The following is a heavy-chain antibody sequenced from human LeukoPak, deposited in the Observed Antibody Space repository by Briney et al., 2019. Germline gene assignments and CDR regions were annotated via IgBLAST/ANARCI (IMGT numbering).Heavy chain of an antibody. Sequence: GGSLRLSCAASGFTFSSYGMHWVRQAPGKGLEWVAVIWYDGSNKYYADSVKGRFTITRDNSKNTLYLQMNSLRAEDTAVYYCARDFLLSPGSIDIWGQGTMVTVSS. CDR1: GFTFSSYG. V-gene: IGHV3-33*01. CDR2: IWYDGSNK. D-gene: IGHD2-2*01. J-gene: IGHJ3*02. CDR3: ARDFLLSPGSIDI.